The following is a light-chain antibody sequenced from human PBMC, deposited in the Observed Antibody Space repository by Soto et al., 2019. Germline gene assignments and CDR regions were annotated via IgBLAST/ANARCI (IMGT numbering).Light chain of an antibody. CDR2: DVS. Sequence: QSVLTQPRSVSGSPGQSVTISCTGTSSDVGGNDHVSWYQHHPGKAPKFVIYDVSKRPSGVPDRFSGSKSGNTASLTISGLQAEDEADYYCCSYAGTYNFVFGTGTKVTVL. J-gene: IGLJ1*01. CDR3: CSYAGTYNFV. CDR1: SSDVGGNDH. V-gene: IGLV2-11*01.